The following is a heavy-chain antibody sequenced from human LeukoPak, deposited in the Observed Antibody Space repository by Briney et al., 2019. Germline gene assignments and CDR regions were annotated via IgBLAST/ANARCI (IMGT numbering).Heavy chain of an antibody. D-gene: IGHD3-10*01. V-gene: IGHV1-69*06. CDR2: IIPMFGTA. Sequence: SVKVSCKASGGTFSSYEISWVRQAPGQGLEWMGGIIPMFGTAKYAQKFQGRVTITADKSTSTAYMELSSLRSEDTAVYYCARSRITGYYYGSGSYLDYWGQGTLVTVSS. CDR3: ARSRITGYYYGSGSYLDY. J-gene: IGHJ4*02. CDR1: GGTFSSYE.